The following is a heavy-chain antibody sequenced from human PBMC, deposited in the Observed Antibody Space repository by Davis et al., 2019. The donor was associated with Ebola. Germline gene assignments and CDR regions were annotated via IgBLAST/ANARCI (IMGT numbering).Heavy chain of an antibody. CDR2: ISSDSGSI. V-gene: IGHV3-9*01. CDR1: GFTFDDYA. D-gene: IGHD2-8*01. CDR3: AKADLNGDY. Sequence: PGGSLKISCAASGFTFDDYAMHWVRQAPGKGLEWVSGISSDSGSIGYADSLKGRFTISRDNAKNSLCLQMNSLRAEDTALYYCAKADLNGDYWGQGTLVTVSS. J-gene: IGHJ4*02.